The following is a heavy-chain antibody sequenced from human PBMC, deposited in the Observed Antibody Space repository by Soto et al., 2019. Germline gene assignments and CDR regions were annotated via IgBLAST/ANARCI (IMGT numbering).Heavy chain of an antibody. V-gene: IGHV2-5*02. Sequence: SGPTLVNPXQTLTLTCSFSGFSLTTSGVGVGWVRQSPEKALEWLALIFWDDDKRYSPSLRSRLTIAKDTSKNQVVLTLTNVEPVGTATYYCARIITATGGHFDSWGQGALVTVSS. J-gene: IGHJ4*02. CDR3: ARIITATGGHFDS. CDR1: GFSLTTSGVG. D-gene: IGHD2-8*02. CDR2: IFWDDDK.